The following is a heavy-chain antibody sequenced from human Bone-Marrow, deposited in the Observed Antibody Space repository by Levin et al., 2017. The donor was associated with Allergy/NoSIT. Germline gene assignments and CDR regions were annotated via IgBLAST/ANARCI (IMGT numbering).Heavy chain of an antibody. CDR1: GLTFRDSY. D-gene: IGHD5-12*01. CDR2: ISSGGTTI. Sequence: PGGSLRLSCEASGLTFRDSYMSWIRQAPGKGLEWLSYISSGGTTISYADSVKGRFTISRDNVKNSLYLEMNSLRAEDTAVYYCARVYGWLFDYWGQGILVTVSS. J-gene: IGHJ4*02. CDR3: ARVYGWLFDY. V-gene: IGHV3-11*01.